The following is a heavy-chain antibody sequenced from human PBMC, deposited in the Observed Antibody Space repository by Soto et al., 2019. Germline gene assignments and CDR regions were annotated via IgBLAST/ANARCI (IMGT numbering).Heavy chain of an antibody. CDR1: NASSISRKW. D-gene: IGHD3-22*01. CDR3: ARDIYYDASGYFDY. J-gene: IGHJ4*02. Sequence: ETLSLTCTVSNASSISRKWWSWVRQTPGKGLEWIGEIYHSGSTNHNPSVKSRFTISRDNSKKTLYLHMNGLSAEDTAVYFCARDIYYDASGYFDYWGQGTQVTVSS. V-gene: IGHV4-4*01. CDR2: IYHSGST.